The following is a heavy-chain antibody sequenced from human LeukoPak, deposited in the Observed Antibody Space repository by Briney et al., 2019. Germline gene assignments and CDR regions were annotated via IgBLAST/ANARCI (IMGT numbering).Heavy chain of an antibody. CDR1: GFTFSSYS. J-gene: IGHJ6*03. V-gene: IGHV3-23*01. CDR3: AKVMLGHYYIDV. Sequence: GSLRLSCAASGFTFSSYSMNWVRQAPGKGLEWVSAVGASYSTYYADSVKGRFTVSRDNSKNTLYLQMNSLRAKDTAVYYCAKVMLGHYYIDVWGKGTTVTISS. D-gene: IGHD7-27*01. CDR2: VGASYST.